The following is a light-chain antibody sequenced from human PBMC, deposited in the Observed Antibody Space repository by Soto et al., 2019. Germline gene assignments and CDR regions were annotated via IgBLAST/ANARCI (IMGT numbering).Light chain of an antibody. V-gene: IGKV1-27*01. CDR2: ATS. Sequence: DIQMTQSPSSLSASVGDRVTITFRASQDISNSLAWYQQKPGEVPKVLIYATSILQSGVPARFSGSGSGTAFTLTISSVQPEDVATYSCQNYNSDPLTFGGGTKVEI. CDR1: QDISNS. CDR3: QNYNSDPLT. J-gene: IGKJ4*01.